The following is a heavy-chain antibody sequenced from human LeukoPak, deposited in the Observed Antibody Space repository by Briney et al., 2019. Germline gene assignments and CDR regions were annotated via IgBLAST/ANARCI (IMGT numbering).Heavy chain of an antibody. CDR3: ARDLVGRGDPLLDV. J-gene: IGHJ6*04. Sequence: ASVKVSCKASGGTFSSYAISWVRQAPGQGLEWMGWISAYNGNTNYAQKLQGRVTMTTDTSTSTAYMELRSLRSDDTAVYYCARDLVGRGDPLLDVWGKGTTVIVSS. CDR1: GGTFSSYA. V-gene: IGHV1-18*01. D-gene: IGHD4-17*01. CDR2: ISAYNGNT.